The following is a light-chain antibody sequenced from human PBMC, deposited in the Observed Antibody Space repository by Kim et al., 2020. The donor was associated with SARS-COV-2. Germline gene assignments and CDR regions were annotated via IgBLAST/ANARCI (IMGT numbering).Light chain of an antibody. CDR1: QSVRSSY. V-gene: IGKV3-20*01. Sequence: SPGERATLSCAASQSVRSSYLAWYRQKPGKPPRLLIYDAPNRATGIPDGFSGSGSGTDFTLTISRVQPEDFALNYCQQYVDSPRTFGQGTKVDI. J-gene: IGKJ1*01. CDR3: QQYVDSPRT. CDR2: DAP.